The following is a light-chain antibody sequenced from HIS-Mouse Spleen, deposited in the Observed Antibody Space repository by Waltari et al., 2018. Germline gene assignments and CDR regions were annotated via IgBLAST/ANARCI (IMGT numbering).Light chain of an antibody. Sequence: SYELTQPPSVSVSPGQTARITCSGDALPKQYAYWYQQKPVQAPVLVIYKDSGRPSGIPERFSGSSSGTTVTLTISGVQAEDEADYYCQSADSSGTYHVVFGGGTKLTVL. CDR1: ALPKQY. CDR3: QSADSSGTYHVV. J-gene: IGLJ2*01. CDR2: KDS. V-gene: IGLV3-25*03.